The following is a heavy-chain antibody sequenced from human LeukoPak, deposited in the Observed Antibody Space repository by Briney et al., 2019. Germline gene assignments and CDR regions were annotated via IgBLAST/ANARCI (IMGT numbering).Heavy chain of an antibody. CDR3: ARELDKWVTAIGGFRY. CDR1: GFTFSSYA. Sequence: PGRSLRLSCAASGFTFSSYAMHWVRQAPGKGLEWVAVISYDGSNKYYADSVKGRFTISRDNSKNTLYLQMNSLRAEDTAVYYCARELDKWVTAIGGFRYWGQGTLVTVSS. J-gene: IGHJ4*02. D-gene: IGHD2-21*02. V-gene: IGHV3-30-3*01. CDR2: ISYDGSNK.